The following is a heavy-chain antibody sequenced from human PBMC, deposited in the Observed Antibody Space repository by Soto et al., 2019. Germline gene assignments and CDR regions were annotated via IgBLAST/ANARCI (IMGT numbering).Heavy chain of an antibody. CDR2: ISYDGSNK. D-gene: IGHD3-9*01. Sequence: GGSLRLPCAASGFTLSSYGMHWVRHPPGKGLEWVAVISYDGSNKYYADSVKGRFTISRDNSKNTLYLQMNSLRAEDTAVYYCAKGHYDILICYYKPRRYSCCTDVWGQGTT. J-gene: IGHJ6*02. CDR1: GFTLSSYG. V-gene: IGHV3-30*18. CDR3: AKGHYDILICYYKPRRYSCCTDV.